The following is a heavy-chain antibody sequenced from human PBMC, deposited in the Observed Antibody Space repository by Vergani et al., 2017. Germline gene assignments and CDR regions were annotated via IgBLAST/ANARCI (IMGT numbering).Heavy chain of an antibody. Sequence: EVQLEESGGGLVLPGRSLRLSCVASGFTSAGYAMHWVRQAPGQGLEWVSGISWNSNSIGYADSVKGRFTISRDNAKNSLYLQMNSLRAEDTALYYCAKDLGTSSVGGWFDPWGQGTLVTVSS. CDR2: ISWNSNSI. CDR3: AKDLGTSSVGGWFDP. CDR1: GFTSAGYA. V-gene: IGHV3-9*02. J-gene: IGHJ5*02. D-gene: IGHD6-6*01.